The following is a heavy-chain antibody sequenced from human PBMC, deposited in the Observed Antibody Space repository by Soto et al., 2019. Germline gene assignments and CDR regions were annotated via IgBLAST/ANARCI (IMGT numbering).Heavy chain of an antibody. CDR3: CTLPGVDGGSGGRYLDL. CDR1: GFAFSASA. Sequence: EVQLVESGGGFVQPGGSLIVSCAASGFAFSASAMHWVRQASGKGLEWLGRVRNKVDNYATAYAASVRGRITISRDDSNSVPYLQLNNLQSEGTAVYYCCTLPGVDGGSGGRYLDLWGRGTLVTVSS. CDR2: VRNKVDNYAT. J-gene: IGHJ2*01. V-gene: IGHV3-73*02. D-gene: IGHD4-17*01.